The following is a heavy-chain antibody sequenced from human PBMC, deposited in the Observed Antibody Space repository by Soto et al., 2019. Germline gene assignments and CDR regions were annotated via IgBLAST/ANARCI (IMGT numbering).Heavy chain of an antibody. CDR2: ISSDGSKK. CDR3: AKVKEEDVVVINNYYYYGMDV. J-gene: IGHJ6*02. D-gene: IGHD3-22*01. V-gene: IGHV3-30*18. Sequence: GGSLRLSCGASEFTFSNYAMPWVRQAPGKGLEWVAVISSDGSKKFYADSVKGRFTISRDNSKNTLYLQMNSLRAEDTAVYYCAKVKEEDVVVINNYYYYGMDVWGQGTRVTVSS. CDR1: EFTFSNYA.